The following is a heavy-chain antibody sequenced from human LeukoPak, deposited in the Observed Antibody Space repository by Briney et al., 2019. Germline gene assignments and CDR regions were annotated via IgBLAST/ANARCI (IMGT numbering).Heavy chain of an antibody. J-gene: IGHJ5*02. Sequence: ASVKVSCKASGYTLTSSAMHWVRQAPGQRLEWMGWINAGNGNTKYSQNFQGRVTITRDTSANTAYMELSSLRSEDTAVYYCARDRNDNWFDPWGQGTLVTVSS. CDR1: GYTLTSSA. CDR3: ARDRNDNWFDP. V-gene: IGHV1-3*01. CDR2: INAGNGNT.